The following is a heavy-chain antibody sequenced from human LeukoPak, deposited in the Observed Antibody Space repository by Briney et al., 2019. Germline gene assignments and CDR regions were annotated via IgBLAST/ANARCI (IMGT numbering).Heavy chain of an antibody. J-gene: IGHJ5*02. Sequence: GESLKISCKGSGYTFTTYWIGWVRQMPGKGLEWMGIIYPGDSDTRYSPSFQGQVTISADKSISTAYLQWSSLKASDTAMYYCARSYSSSWAGFDPWGQGTLVTVSS. D-gene: IGHD6-13*01. V-gene: IGHV5-51*01. CDR3: ARSYSSSWAGFDP. CDR1: GYTFTTYW. CDR2: IYPGDSDT.